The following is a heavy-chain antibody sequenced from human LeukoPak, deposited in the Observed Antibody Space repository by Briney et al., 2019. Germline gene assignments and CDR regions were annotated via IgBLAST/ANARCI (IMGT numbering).Heavy chain of an antibody. CDR2: ISYDGSNK. CDR3: ARGGRGYSYGYDY. J-gene: IGHJ4*02. D-gene: IGHD5-18*01. Sequence: GGSLRLSCAASGFTFSSYGMHWVRQAPGKGLEWVAVISYDGSNKYYADSVKGRFTISRDNSKNTLYLQMNSLSAEDTAVYYCARGGRGYSYGYDYWGQGTLVTVSS. V-gene: IGHV3-30*03. CDR1: GFTFSSYG.